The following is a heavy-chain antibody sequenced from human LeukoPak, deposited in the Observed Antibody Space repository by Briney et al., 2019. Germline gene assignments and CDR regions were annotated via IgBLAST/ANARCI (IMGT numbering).Heavy chain of an antibody. J-gene: IGHJ4*02. CDR3: ARGVSSSANNYYFDY. D-gene: IGHD6-6*01. CDR1: GFTFSIYS. V-gene: IGHV3-30*04. CDR2: ISYDGSDK. Sequence: PGGSLRLSCAASGFTFSIYSMLWVRQAPGKGLEWVAVISYDGSDKYYADSVKGRFTISRDNSKNTLYLQMNSLRAEDTAVYYCARGVSSSANNYYFDYWGQGTLVTVSS.